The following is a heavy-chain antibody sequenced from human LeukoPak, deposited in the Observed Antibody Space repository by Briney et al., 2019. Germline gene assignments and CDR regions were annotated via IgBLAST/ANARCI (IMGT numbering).Heavy chain of an antibody. CDR1: GFTFSSYW. CDR3: AREDLCFDL. J-gene: IGHJ2*01. V-gene: IGHV3-7*01. CDR2: IKQDGSEK. D-gene: IGHD2-21*01. Sequence: GGSLRLSCAASGFTFSSYWMSWVRQAPGKGLEWVANIKQDGSEKHYVDSVKGRFTISRDNAKNSLYLQMNSTRAEDTALYYCAREDLCFDLWGRGTLVTVSS.